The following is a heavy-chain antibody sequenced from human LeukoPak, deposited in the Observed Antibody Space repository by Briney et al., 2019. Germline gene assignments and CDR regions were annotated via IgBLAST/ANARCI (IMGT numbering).Heavy chain of an antibody. CDR2: IKQDGSGA. Sequence: GGSLRLSCEASGFTFSNYWMSWVRRAPGKGLEWVANIKQDGSGAYYVDSVKGRFTISRDNAKNSLYLQVNSLRVEDTAVYYCARGGGLITTRVIDYWGQGTLVTVSS. D-gene: IGHD3-10*01. CDR3: ARGGGLITTRVIDY. J-gene: IGHJ4*02. CDR1: GFTFSNYW. V-gene: IGHV3-7*01.